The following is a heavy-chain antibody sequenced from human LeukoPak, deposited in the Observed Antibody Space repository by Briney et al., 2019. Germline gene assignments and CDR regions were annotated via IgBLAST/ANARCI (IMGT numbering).Heavy chain of an antibody. Sequence: GGSLRLSCAASGFTFSSYAMSWVRQAPGKGLEWVSAISGSGGSTYYADSVKGRFTISRDNSKNTLYLQMNSLRAEDTAVYYCARSGYCSSTSCSAYNWFDPWGQGTLVTVSS. V-gene: IGHV3-23*01. D-gene: IGHD2-2*01. CDR1: GFTFSSYA. CDR3: ARSGYCSSTSCSAYNWFDP. CDR2: ISGSGGST. J-gene: IGHJ5*02.